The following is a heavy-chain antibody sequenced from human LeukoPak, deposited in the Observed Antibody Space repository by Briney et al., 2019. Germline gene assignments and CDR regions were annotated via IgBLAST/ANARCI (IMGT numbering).Heavy chain of an antibody. CDR1: GFTFSSYA. V-gene: IGHV3-23*01. D-gene: IGHD5-18*01. CDR3: AKDYRRGYTLDYFDY. J-gene: IGHJ4*02. Sequence: PGGSLRLSCAASGFTFSSYAMSWVRQAPGKGLEWVSAISGSGGSTYYADSVKGRFTISRDNSKNTLYLQMNSLRAEDTAVYYCAKDYRRGYTLDYFDYWGQGTLVTISS. CDR2: ISGSGGST.